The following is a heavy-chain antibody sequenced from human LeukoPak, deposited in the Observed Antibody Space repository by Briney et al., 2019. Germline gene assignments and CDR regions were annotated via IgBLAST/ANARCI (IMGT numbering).Heavy chain of an antibody. J-gene: IGHJ4*02. CDR3: ARPPPHYYDSDVPFDY. V-gene: IGHV1-3*01. Sequence: ASVKVSCKASGYTFTGYAMHWVRQAPGQRLEWMGWINAGNGNTKYSQKFQGRVTITRDTSASTAYMELSSLRSEDTAVYYCARPPPHYYDSDVPFDYWGQGTLVTVSS. CDR2: INAGNGNT. D-gene: IGHD3-22*01. CDR1: GYTFTGYA.